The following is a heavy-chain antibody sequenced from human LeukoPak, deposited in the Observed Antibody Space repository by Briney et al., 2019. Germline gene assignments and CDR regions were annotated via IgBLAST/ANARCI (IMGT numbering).Heavy chain of an antibody. CDR1: GYSISSGYY. Sequence: SETLSLTCAVSGYSISSGYYWGWIRQPPGKGLEWIGSIYHSGSTYYNPSLKSRVTISVDTSKNQFSLKLSSVTAADTAVYYCARDAVVQWFDPWGQGTLVTVSS. CDR3: ARDAVVQWFDP. V-gene: IGHV4-38-2*02. D-gene: IGHD2-15*01. CDR2: IYHSGST. J-gene: IGHJ5*02.